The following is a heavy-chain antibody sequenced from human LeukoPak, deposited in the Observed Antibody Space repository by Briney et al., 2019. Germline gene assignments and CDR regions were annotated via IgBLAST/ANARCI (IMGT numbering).Heavy chain of an antibody. D-gene: IGHD2-2*02. CDR3: AAAPILRGEGGEHYKYGMDV. CDR1: GGSISSTNW. V-gene: IGHV4-4*02. Sequence: PSETLSLTCGVSGGSISSTNWWTWIRQPPGRGLEWSGEVHLDGRTNYNPSLESRLTMSVDLSENHISLKLTSVTAADTAVYYCAAAPILRGEGGEHYKYGMDVWGQGTTVIVSS. J-gene: IGHJ6*02. CDR2: VHLDGRT.